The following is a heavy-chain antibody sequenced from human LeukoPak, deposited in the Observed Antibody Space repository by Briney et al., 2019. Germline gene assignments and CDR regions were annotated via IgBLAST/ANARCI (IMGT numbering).Heavy chain of an antibody. J-gene: IGHJ6*02. CDR1: DGSISSYS. CDR3: ARTALNYYYYYGMDV. Sequence: SETLSLTCAVSDGSISSYSWSWVRQSPGKGLEWIGYISYRGNSNYNPSLKSRVTMSVDTSKKQFSLNLTSVTATDTAVYYCARTALNYYYYYGMDVWGQGTTVTVSS. CDR2: ISYRGNS. V-gene: IGHV4-59*08. D-gene: IGHD5-18*01.